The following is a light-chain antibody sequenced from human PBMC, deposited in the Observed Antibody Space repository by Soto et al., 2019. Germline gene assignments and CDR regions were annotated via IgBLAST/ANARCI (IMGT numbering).Light chain of an antibody. Sequence: SYELTQPPSVSGAPGKTASIACGGNNIETKSVHWYQQKPGQAPLLVIYYDRDRPSGIPERFSGSNSGNTATLTISRVEAGDEADYYCQVWDSTSDHPGVVFGGGTKLTVL. J-gene: IGLJ2*01. CDR1: NIETKS. CDR3: QVWDSTSDHPGVV. CDR2: YDR. V-gene: IGLV3-21*04.